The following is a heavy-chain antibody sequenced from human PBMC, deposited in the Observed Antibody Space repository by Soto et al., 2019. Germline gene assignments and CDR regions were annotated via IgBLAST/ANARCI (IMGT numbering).Heavy chain of an antibody. Sequence: GGSLRLSCAASGFTFSSYSMNWVRQAPGKGLEWVSSISSSSSYIYYADSVKGRFTISRDNAKNSLYLQMNSLRAEDTAVYYCAREVRGHLDAFDIWGQGTMVTVSS. D-gene: IGHD1-26*01. CDR1: GFTFSSYS. J-gene: IGHJ3*02. V-gene: IGHV3-21*01. CDR2: ISSSSSYI. CDR3: AREVRGHLDAFDI.